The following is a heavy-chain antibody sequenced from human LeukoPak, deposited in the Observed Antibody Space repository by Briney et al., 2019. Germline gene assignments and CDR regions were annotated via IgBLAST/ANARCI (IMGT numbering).Heavy chain of an antibody. V-gene: IGHV3-73*01. D-gene: IGHD6-19*01. Sequence: GGFLRLSCAASGFTFSGSAMHWVRQASGKGLEWVGRIRSKANSYATAYAASVKGRFTISRDDSKNTAYLQMNSLKTEDTAVYYCSTGYSSEGYYYGMDVWGQGTTVTVSS. J-gene: IGHJ6*02. CDR3: STGYSSEGYYYGMDV. CDR1: GFTFSGSA. CDR2: IRSKANSYAT.